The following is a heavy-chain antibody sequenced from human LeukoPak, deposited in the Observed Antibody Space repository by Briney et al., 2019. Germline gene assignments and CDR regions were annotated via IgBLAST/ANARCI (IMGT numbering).Heavy chain of an antibody. J-gene: IGHJ4*02. Sequence: QPGGSLRLSCAASGVMFPSYWMTWVRQAPGKGLEWVAVISYDGSNKYYGDSVKGRFTISRDNSKNTLYVQMNSLRPDDTAVYYCAKDSGHCSGGSCFYFDFWGQGTLVTVSS. D-gene: IGHD2-15*01. CDR2: ISYDGSNK. CDR1: GVMFPSYW. V-gene: IGHV3-30*18. CDR3: AKDSGHCSGGSCFYFDF.